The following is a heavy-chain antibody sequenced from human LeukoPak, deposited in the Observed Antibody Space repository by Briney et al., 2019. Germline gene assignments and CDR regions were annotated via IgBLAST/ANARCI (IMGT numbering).Heavy chain of an antibody. CDR1: GGSISSYY. Sequence: PSETLSLTCTVSGGSISSYYWSWIRQPPGRGLEWIGYIYYSGSTNYNPSLKSRVTISVDTSKNQFSLKLSSVTAADTAVYYCARTWRKGVFDYWGQGTLVTVSS. CDR2: IYYSGST. J-gene: IGHJ4*02. CDR3: ARTWRKGVFDY. D-gene: IGHD3-3*01. V-gene: IGHV4-59*01.